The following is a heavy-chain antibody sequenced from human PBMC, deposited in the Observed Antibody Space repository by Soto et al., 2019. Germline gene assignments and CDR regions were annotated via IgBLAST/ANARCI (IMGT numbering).Heavy chain of an antibody. D-gene: IGHD4-17*01. CDR1: GFTFSSYG. CDR3: AKDRRDGEYNSVYDF. Sequence: QVQLVESGGGVVQPGRSLRLSCAASGFTFSSYGMHWVRQAPGKGLECVAIISFDENQKYYADSVKARFTISRDNSRNTLYLQMNSLRAEDTALYYCAKDRRDGEYNSVYDFWGQGTLVTVSS. V-gene: IGHV3-30*18. CDR2: ISFDENQK. J-gene: IGHJ4*02.